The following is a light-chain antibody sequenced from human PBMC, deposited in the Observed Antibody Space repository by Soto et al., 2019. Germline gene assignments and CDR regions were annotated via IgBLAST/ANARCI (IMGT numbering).Light chain of an antibody. Sequence: EIVMTQSPATLSVSPGERATLSCRASQSVSSNLAWYQQKPGQAPRLLIYGASTRATGIPARFSGSGSGTEFTLTISSLQSEDFAVYYCQHYNNWPSRAFGQGTKVEIK. V-gene: IGKV3-15*01. CDR1: QSVSSN. J-gene: IGKJ1*01. CDR3: QHYNNWPSRA. CDR2: GAS.